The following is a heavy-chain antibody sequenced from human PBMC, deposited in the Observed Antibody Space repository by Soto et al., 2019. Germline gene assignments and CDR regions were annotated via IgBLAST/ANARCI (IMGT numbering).Heavy chain of an antibody. V-gene: IGHV3-23*01. CDR3: AKDLGLGVIAGYPHDC. D-gene: IGHD3-9*01. CDR1: GFTFNNYA. Sequence: DVQLLDSGGGLVQPGGSLRLSCAASGFTFNNYAMSWVRQAPGKGLECVSTISVSGANTYYADSVKGRFTISRDDSKNTLYLQMNSLGAEDTAVYYCAKDLGLGVIAGYPHDCWGQGTLVTVSS. CDR2: ISVSGANT. J-gene: IGHJ4*02.